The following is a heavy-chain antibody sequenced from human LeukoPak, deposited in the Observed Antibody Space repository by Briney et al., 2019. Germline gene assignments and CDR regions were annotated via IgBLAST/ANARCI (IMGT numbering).Heavy chain of an antibody. CDR3: ARDTSGNYYDGPFDY. CDR2: ISAYNGNT. V-gene: IGHV1-18*01. Sequence: ASVKVSCKASGYTFTSYGISWVRQAPGQGLEWMGWISAYNGNTNYAQKLQGRVTMTTDTSTSTAYMELRSLRSDDTAVYYCARDTSGNYYDGPFDYWGQGTLVTVSS. J-gene: IGHJ4*02. CDR1: GYTFTSYG. D-gene: IGHD1-26*01.